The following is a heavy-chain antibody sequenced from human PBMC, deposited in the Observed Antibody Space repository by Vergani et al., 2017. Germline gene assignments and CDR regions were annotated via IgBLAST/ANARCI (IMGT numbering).Heavy chain of an antibody. Sequence: QVQLQESGPGLVKPSQTLSLTCTVSGGSISSGDYYWSWIRQPPGKGLEWIGYIYYSGSTYYNPSLKSRVTISVDTSKNQFSLKLSSVTAADTAVYYCARGRSSGYYGSGWYGYFDYWGQGTLVTVSS. CDR3: ARGRSSGYYGSGWYGYFDY. J-gene: IGHJ4*02. CDR2: IYYSGST. D-gene: IGHD6-19*01. V-gene: IGHV4-30-4*08. CDR1: GGSISSGDYY.